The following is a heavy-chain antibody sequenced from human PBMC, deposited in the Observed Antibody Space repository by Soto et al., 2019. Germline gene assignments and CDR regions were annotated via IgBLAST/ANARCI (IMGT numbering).Heavy chain of an antibody. D-gene: IGHD2-2*01. CDR1: GFTFSSYA. CDR3: AKDTGDCSRTNCNPGNNWFDP. CDR2: ISYDGSNK. J-gene: IGHJ5*02. V-gene: IGHV3-30-3*01. Sequence: GGSLRLSCAASGFTFSSYAMHWVRQAPGKGLEWVAVISYDGSNKYYADSVKGRFTISRDNSKNTLYLQMNSLRAEDTAVYYCAKDTGDCSRTNCNPGNNWFDPWGQGTLVTVSS.